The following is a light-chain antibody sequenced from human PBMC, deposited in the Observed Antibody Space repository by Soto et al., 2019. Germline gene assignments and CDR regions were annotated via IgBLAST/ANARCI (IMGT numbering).Light chain of an antibody. CDR1: QGIGNY. CDR3: QRYNSAPPYT. Sequence: DIQMTQSPSSLSASVGDRVTITCRASQGIGNYLAWYQQKPGKVPKLLIYAASTLQSGVPSRFSGSGSGTDFTLTISSLPPEDFATYYCQRYNSAPPYTFGQGTKLEIK. CDR2: AAS. J-gene: IGKJ2*01. V-gene: IGKV1-27*01.